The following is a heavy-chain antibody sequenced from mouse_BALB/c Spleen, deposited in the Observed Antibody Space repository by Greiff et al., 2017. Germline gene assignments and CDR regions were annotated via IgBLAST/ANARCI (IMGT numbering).Heavy chain of an antibody. CDR2: ISSGGSYT. CDR1: GFTFSSYG. D-gene: IGHD1-1*02. Sequence: EVMLVESGGDLVKPGGSLKLSCAASGFTFSSYGMSWVRQTPDKRLEWVATISSGGSYTYYPDSVKGRFTISRDNAKNTLYLQMSSLKSEDTAMYYCARYGFDYWGQGTTLTVSS. J-gene: IGHJ2*01. CDR3: ARYGFDY. V-gene: IGHV5-6*01.